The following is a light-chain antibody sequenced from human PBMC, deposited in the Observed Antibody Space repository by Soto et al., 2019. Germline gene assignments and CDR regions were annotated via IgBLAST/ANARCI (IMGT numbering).Light chain of an antibody. V-gene: IGKV3-20*01. CDR2: GAS. J-gene: IGKJ3*01. Sequence: PVEQANLACRGGQSVSRRKLAWYQQRPGQAPRLLVYGASTRATGIADRFSGSGSGTDFTLTISRLDPEDFAVYYCPQYGSSGVTFGPATKVD. CDR1: QSVSRRK. CDR3: PQYGSSGVT.